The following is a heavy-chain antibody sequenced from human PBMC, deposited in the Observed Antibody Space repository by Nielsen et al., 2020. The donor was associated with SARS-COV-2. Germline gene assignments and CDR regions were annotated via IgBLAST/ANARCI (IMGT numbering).Heavy chain of an antibody. Sequence: SLRLSCAASGFTFDDYAMHWVRQAPGKGLEWVSGISWNSGSIGYADSVKGRFTISRDNAKNSLYLQMNSLRAEDTALYYCAKFGWFGESSVDDAFDIWGQGTMVTVSS. D-gene: IGHD3-10*01. J-gene: IGHJ3*02. V-gene: IGHV3-9*01. CDR3: AKFGWFGESSVDDAFDI. CDR1: GFTFDDYA. CDR2: ISWNSGSI.